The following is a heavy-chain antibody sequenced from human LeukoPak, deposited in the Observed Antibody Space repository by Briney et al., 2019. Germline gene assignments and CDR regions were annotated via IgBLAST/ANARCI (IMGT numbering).Heavy chain of an antibody. Sequence: GGSLRLSCAASGFTFSNYGMSWVRQAPGKGLEWVSAIRGSGVTAFYADSVKGRFTISRDNSKNTLYLQMNSLRAEDTAVYYCAKDAGSISSDAFDIWGQGTMVTVSS. CDR2: IRGSGVTA. J-gene: IGHJ3*02. D-gene: IGHD6-13*01. CDR1: GFTFSNYG. CDR3: AKDAGSISSDAFDI. V-gene: IGHV3-23*01.